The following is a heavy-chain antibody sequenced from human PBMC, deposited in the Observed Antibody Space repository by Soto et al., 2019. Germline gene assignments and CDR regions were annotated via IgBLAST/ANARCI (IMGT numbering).Heavy chain of an antibody. CDR3: ARRHQLFPHDC. CDR2: IYYSGAT. CDR1: GGSVTESGYY. J-gene: IGHJ4*02. V-gene: IGHV4-39*01. Sequence: SETLSLTCTVSGGSVTESGYYWAWIRQSPGKGLEWIGSIYYSGATYYNSSLMGRLTISVDAFNNQFSLKLRSVTATDTAVYYCARRHQLFPHDCSAQRTQVTVSS.